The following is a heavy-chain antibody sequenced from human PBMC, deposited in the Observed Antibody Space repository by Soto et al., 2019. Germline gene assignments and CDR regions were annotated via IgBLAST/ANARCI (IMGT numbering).Heavy chain of an antibody. CDR2: IYYSGST. J-gene: IGHJ6*02. Sequence: LSETLSLTCTVSGGSISSYYWSWIRQPPGKGLEWIGYIYYSGSTNYNPSLKSRVTISVDTSKNQFSLKLSSVTAADTAVYYCARGADRYCISTSCYESYYYAMDVWGQGTTVS. CDR3: ARGADRYCISTSCYESYYYAMDV. V-gene: IGHV4-59*01. D-gene: IGHD2-2*01. CDR1: GGSISSYY.